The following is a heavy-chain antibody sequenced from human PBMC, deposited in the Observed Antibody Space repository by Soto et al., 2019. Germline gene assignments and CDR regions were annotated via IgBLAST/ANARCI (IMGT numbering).Heavy chain of an antibody. V-gene: IGHV3-23*01. CDR3: AKDATRTSGWYYFDY. J-gene: IGHJ4*02. CDR1: GFTFSILA. CDR2: IDYTGGTT. D-gene: IGHD6-19*01. Sequence: GGSLRLSCAASGFTFSILAKGWVRQAPGKGLEWVSVIDYTGGTTYYTDSVKGRFIISRDNSKKILYLQMNSLRTEDTAIYYCAKDATRTSGWYYFDYWGRGALVTVSS.